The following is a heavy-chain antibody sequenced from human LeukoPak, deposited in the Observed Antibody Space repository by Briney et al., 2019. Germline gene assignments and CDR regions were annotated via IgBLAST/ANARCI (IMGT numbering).Heavy chain of an antibody. CDR2: VFNGGST. CDR3: ASRPAGSTWYGVFDY. Sequence: LETLSLTCTVSGGSITSHFWSWIRQPPGKGLGWIGYVFNGGSTNYNPSLRSRVTMSLDPSRDQFSLRLSSVTAADTAIYYCASRPAGSTWYGVFDYWSQGTLVTVSS. CDR1: GGSITSHF. D-gene: IGHD6-13*01. J-gene: IGHJ4*02. V-gene: IGHV4-59*11.